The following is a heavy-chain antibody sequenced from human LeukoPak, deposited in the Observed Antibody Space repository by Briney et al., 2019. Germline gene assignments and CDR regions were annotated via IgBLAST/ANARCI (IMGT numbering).Heavy chain of an antibody. CDR3: ARRCSGGSCFNCYGMDV. D-gene: IGHD2-15*01. Sequence: PGESLKISCKGSGYSFASSWIGWVRQMPGKGLEWMGIIYPGDPDTRYSPSFQGQVAISADKSISTAYQHWSSLKASDTAMYYCARRCSGGSCFNCYGMDVWGQGTTVTVSS. J-gene: IGHJ6*02. V-gene: IGHV5-51*01. CDR2: IYPGDPDT. CDR1: GYSFASSW.